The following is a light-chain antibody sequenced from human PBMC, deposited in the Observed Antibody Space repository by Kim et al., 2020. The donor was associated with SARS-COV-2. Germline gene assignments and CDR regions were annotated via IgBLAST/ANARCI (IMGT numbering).Light chain of an antibody. V-gene: IGKV3-20*01. CDR2: GAS. Sequence: GERATLTCRASQSVNSSYLAWYQQKPGQAPRLLIYGASSRATGIPDRFSGSGSGTDFTLTISRLEPEDFAVYYCQQYGSSPQTFGRGTKVDIK. CDR1: QSVNSSY. CDR3: QQYGSSPQT. J-gene: IGKJ1*01.